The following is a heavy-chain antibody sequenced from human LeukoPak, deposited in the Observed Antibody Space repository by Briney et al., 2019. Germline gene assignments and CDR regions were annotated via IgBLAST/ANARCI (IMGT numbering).Heavy chain of an antibody. CDR2: IISSSSYI. D-gene: IGHD3-10*01. CDR3: ARDVNSDLWFGELAGY. CDR1: GFTFSSYS. Sequence: GGSLRLSCAASGFTFSSYSMNWVRQAPGKGLEWVSSIISSSSYIYYADSVKGRFTISRDNAKNSLYLQMNSMRAEDTAVYYCARDVNSDLWFGELAGYWGQGTLVTVSS. J-gene: IGHJ4*02. V-gene: IGHV3-21*01.